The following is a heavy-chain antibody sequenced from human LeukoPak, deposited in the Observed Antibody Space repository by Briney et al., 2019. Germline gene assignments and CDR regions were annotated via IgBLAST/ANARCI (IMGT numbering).Heavy chain of an antibody. D-gene: IGHD1-1*01. CDR1: GDSISSISHY. CDR3: ARHEDRNWYFDH. V-gene: IGHV4-39*01. Sequence: SSETLSLTCTVSGDSISSISHYWGWIRQPPGKGLEWIGSINYSGSTYYNPSLKSRVTISVDTSKNQFSLKLSSVTAPDTAVYYCARHEDRNWYFDHWGQGTLVTVSS. J-gene: IGHJ4*02. CDR2: INYSGST.